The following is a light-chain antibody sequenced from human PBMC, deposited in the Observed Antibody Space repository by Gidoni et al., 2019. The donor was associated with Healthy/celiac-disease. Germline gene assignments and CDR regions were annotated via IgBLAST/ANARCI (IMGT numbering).Light chain of an antibody. CDR2: KAS. J-gene: IGKJ1*01. V-gene: IGKV1-5*03. CDR3: QQYNSNSWT. Sequence: DILMTQSPSTLSASVGDRVIITCRASQSISSWLAWYQQKPGKAPKLLIYKASSLESGVPSRFSGSGSGTEFTLTISSLQPDDFATYYCQQYNSNSWTFGQGTKVEIK. CDR1: QSISSW.